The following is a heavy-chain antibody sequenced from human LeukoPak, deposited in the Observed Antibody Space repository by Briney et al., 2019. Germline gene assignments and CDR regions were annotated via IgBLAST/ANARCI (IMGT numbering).Heavy chain of an antibody. J-gene: IGHJ1*01. V-gene: IGHV4-34*01. D-gene: IGHD2-2*01. CDR3: ARGGVVVPAAIGGHLRYFQH. CDR2: INHSGST. CDR1: GGSFSGYY. Sequence: SETLSLTCAVYGGSFSGYYWSWTRQPPGKGLEWIGEINHSGSTNYNPSLKSRVTISVDTSKNQFSLKLSSVTAADTAVYYCARGGVVVPAAIGGHLRYFQHWGQGTLVTVSS.